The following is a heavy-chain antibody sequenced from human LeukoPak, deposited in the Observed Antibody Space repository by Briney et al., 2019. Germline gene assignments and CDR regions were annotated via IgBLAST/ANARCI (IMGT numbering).Heavy chain of an antibody. V-gene: IGHV4-34*01. J-gene: IGHJ4*02. CDR3: ASQIDDYFTLDY. Sequence: SETLSLTCAVSGGSVSDSRYYWSWIRQPPGKGLEWIGEINHSGSTNYNPSLKSRVTISVDTSKNQFSLKLSSVTAADTAVYYCASQIDDYFTLDYWGQGTLVTVSS. CDR1: GGSVSDSRYY. CDR2: INHSGST. D-gene: IGHD2/OR15-2a*01.